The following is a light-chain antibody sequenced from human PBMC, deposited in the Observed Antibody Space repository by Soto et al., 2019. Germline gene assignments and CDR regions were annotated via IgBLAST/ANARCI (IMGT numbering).Light chain of an antibody. CDR2: LGS. Sequence: SVMTQSPLSLPVPPGEPASISFRSSQSLLHSNGYNFLDWYLQKPGQSPQLLIYLGSNRASGVSDRCSGSGSGTDFTLKISRVEAEDVGVYYCMQALQTPPTFGQGTKVEIK. CDR3: MQALQTPPT. V-gene: IGKV2-28*01. CDR1: QSLLHSNGYNF. J-gene: IGKJ1*01.